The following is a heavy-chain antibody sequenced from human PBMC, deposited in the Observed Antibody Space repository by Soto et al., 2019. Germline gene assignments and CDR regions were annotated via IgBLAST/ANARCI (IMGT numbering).Heavy chain of an antibody. D-gene: IGHD2-2*01. CDR3: ARIADCSTTSCSFPSRVHVRRSYNYYGQEV. Sequence: ASVKVSCKASAYTFTSYGITWVRQAPGQGLEWVGWISAYNGNSNYAQKYEGRVTMTTDTSTSTAYMELSSLRSDDTAVYYCARIADCSTTSCSFPSRVHVRRSYNYYGQEVCGQGTTV. V-gene: IGHV1-18*04. CDR2: ISAYNGNS. CDR1: AYTFTSYG. J-gene: IGHJ6*02.